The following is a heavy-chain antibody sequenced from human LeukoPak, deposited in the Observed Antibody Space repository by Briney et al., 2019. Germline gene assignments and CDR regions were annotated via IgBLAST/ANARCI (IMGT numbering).Heavy chain of an antibody. CDR2: ISGNGGST. D-gene: IGHD2-2*01. Sequence: GRSLRLSCAASGFTFSSYAMSWVRQAPGKGLEWVSTISGNGGSTYYADSVKGRFTISRDNSKNTLYLQMNSLRVEDTAVYYCAKGDCTSTSCYDASSYWGQGTLVTVSS. CDR3: AKGDCTSTSCYDASSY. CDR1: GFTFSSYA. J-gene: IGHJ4*02. V-gene: IGHV3-23*01.